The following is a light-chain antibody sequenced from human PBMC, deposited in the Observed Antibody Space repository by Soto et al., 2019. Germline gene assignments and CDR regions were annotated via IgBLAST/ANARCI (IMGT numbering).Light chain of an antibody. CDR2: DAS. Sequence: EIVLTQSPGTLSLSPGERASLSCRASQAVGGTYLAWYQHKPGQAPRLLIYDASTRATGIPARFSGSGSGTEFTLTISSLRSEDFAVHYCQQYHNWPLTFGGGTKVDIK. CDR3: QQYHNWPLT. J-gene: IGKJ4*01. V-gene: IGKV3-15*01. CDR1: QAVGGTY.